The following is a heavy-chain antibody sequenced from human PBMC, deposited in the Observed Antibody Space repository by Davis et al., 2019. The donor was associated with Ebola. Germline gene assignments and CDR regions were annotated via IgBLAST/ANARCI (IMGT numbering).Heavy chain of an antibody. V-gene: IGHV3-33*01. CDR1: GFTFSSYG. D-gene: IGHD6-13*01. CDR2: IWYDGSNK. CDR3: ARDGGYSSSWYGY. J-gene: IGHJ4*02. Sequence: GESLKISCAASGFTFSSYGMHWVRQAPGKGLEWVAVIWYDGSNKYYADSVKGRFTISRDNSKNTLYLQMNSLRAEDTAVNYCARDGGYSSSWYGYWGQGTLVTVSS.